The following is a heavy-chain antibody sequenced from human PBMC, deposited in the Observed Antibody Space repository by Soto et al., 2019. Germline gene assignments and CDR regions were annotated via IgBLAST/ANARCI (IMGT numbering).Heavy chain of an antibody. CDR2: IDWDDDK. Sequence: SGPTLVNPTQTLTLTCTFSGFSLSTSGMCVSWIRQPPGKALEWLALIDWDDDKYYSTSLKTRLTISKDTSKNQVVLTMTNMDPVDTATYYCARIHGIAAARTLGYYYYGMDVWSQGTTVTVSS. V-gene: IGHV2-70*01. CDR3: ARIHGIAAARTLGYYYYGMDV. J-gene: IGHJ6*02. CDR1: GFSLSTSGMC. D-gene: IGHD6-13*01.